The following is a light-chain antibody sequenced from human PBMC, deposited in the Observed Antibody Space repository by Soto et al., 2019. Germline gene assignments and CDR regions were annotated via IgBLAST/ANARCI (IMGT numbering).Light chain of an antibody. Sequence: QSALTQPASVSGSPGQSITISCAGTSSDVGSYNYVSWYQQHPGKAPKLMIYEVSNRPSGVSSRLSGSKSGNMASLTISGLQAEDEADYYCSSYTSSSTLFGTGTKVTVL. CDR1: SSDVGSYNY. CDR2: EVS. J-gene: IGLJ1*01. CDR3: SSYTSSSTL. V-gene: IGLV2-14*01.